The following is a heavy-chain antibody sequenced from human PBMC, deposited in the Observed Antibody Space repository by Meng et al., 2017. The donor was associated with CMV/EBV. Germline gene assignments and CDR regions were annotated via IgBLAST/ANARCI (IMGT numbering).Heavy chain of an antibody. CDR3: ASHVAARVYYFDY. J-gene: IGHJ4*02. Sequence: ASVKVSCKASGYTFTSYYMHWVRQAPGQGLEWMGIINPSGGSTSYAQKFQGRVTMTRDTSTSTVYMELSSLRPEDTAVYYCASHVAARVYYFDYWGQGTLVTVSS. D-gene: IGHD6-6*01. V-gene: IGHV1-46*01. CDR2: INPSGGST. CDR1: GYTFTSYY.